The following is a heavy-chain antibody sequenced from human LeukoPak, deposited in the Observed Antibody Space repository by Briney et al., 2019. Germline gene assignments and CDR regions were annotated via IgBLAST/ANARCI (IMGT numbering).Heavy chain of an antibody. CDR3: ARGPYDSSGYYYDYYYYYGMDV. Sequence: SETLSLTCTVSGGSISSYYWSWIRQPPGKGLEWIGYIYYSGSTNYNPSLKSRVTISVDTSKNQFSLKLSPVTAADTAVYYCARGPYDSSGYYYDYYYYYGMDVWGQGTTVTVSS. J-gene: IGHJ6*02. CDR1: GGSISSYY. CDR2: IYYSGST. V-gene: IGHV4-59*01. D-gene: IGHD3-22*01.